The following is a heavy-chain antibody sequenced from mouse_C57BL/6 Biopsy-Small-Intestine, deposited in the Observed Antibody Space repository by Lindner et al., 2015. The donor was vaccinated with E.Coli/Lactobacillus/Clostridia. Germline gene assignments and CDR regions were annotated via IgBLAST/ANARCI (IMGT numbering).Heavy chain of an antibody. CDR2: INPGSGGA. J-gene: IGHJ2*01. CDR1: GYAFTNYL. CDR3: ARSPYFSNYVDY. D-gene: IGHD2-5*01. V-gene: IGHV1-54*01. Sequence: VQLQESGGELVRPGTSVKVSCRASGYAFTNYLIEWLKQRPGRGLEWIGVINPGSGGANFNEKFKDKATLTADKSSSAAYMQLSSLTSEDSAVYFCARSPYFSNYVDYWGHGTTLIVSS.